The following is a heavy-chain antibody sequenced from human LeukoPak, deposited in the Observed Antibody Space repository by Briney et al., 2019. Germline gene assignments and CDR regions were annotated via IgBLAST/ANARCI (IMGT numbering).Heavy chain of an antibody. V-gene: IGHV1-18*01. CDR3: AREATTYYYDSSGYCDY. D-gene: IGHD3-22*01. CDR1: GYTFTSYG. J-gene: IGHJ4*02. Sequence: GASVKVSCKASGYTFTSYGISWVRQAPGQGLEWMGWISAYNGNTNYAQKLQGRVTMTTDTSTSTAYMELRSLRSEDTAVYYCAREATTYYYDSSGYCDYWGQGTLVTVSS. CDR2: ISAYNGNT.